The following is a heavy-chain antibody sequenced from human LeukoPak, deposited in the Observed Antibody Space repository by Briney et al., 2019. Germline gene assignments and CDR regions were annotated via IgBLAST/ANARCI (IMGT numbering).Heavy chain of an antibody. CDR2: TYYNSNWYN. V-gene: IGHV6-1*01. Sequence: SQTLSLTFAFSGYSVSTKRVGWNWIRQSPSRGLEWLGSTYYNSNWYNHYAGSVKSRIIINQDTSKNQFSLQLNYVTPEDTAVYYCASGWLQSGFDYWGQGTLVTVSS. J-gene: IGHJ4*02. CDR3: ASGWLQSGFDY. D-gene: IGHD5-24*01. CDR1: GYSVSTKRVG.